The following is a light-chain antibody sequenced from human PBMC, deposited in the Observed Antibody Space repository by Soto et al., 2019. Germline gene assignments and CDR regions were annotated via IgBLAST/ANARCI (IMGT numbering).Light chain of an antibody. V-gene: IGKV1-5*03. CDR3: QHYNSYSEA. J-gene: IGKJ1*01. CDR2: KAS. CDR1: QTISSW. Sequence: DIQMTQSPSTLSGSVGDRVTITCRASQTISSWLAWYQQKQGKAPKLLIYKASTLKSGVPSRFRGIGSGAECTLPISRLQPDDFETYYCQHYNSYSEAFGQGTKVDIK.